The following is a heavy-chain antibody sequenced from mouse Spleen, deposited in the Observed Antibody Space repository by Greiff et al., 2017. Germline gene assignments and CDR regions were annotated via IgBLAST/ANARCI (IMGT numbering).Heavy chain of an antibody. CDR1: GFSLTSYG. D-gene: IGHD2-14*01. V-gene: IGHV2-5*01. J-gene: IGHJ4*01. CDR2: IWRGGST. Sequence: QVQLQQSGPGLVQPSQSLSITCTVSGFSLTSYGVHWVRQSPGKGLEWLGVIWRGGSTDYNAAFMSRLSITKDNSKSQVFFKMNSLQADDTAIHYCAKKFEVRHYYAMDYWGQGTSVTVSS. CDR3: AKKFEVRHYYAMDY.